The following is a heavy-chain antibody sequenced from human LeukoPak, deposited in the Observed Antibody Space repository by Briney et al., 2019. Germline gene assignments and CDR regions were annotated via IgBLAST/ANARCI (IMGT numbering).Heavy chain of an antibody. V-gene: IGHV4-59*01. CDR1: GPSLSLNY. D-gene: IGHD6-19*01. CDR3: ARGLGYSEQWKVGVHYMDV. CDR2: IYYSGST. Sequence: SETLSLTCNVSGPSLSLNYWSWIRQSPGKGLEWIGNIYYSGSTNYNPSLKSRVTISVDTSKNQFSLKLSSVTAADTAVYYCARGLGYSEQWKVGVHYMDVWGKGTTVTVSS. J-gene: IGHJ6*03.